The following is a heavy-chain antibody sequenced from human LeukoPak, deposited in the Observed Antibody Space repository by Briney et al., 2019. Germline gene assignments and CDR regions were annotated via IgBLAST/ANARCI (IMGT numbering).Heavy chain of an antibody. CDR2: INHSGST. J-gene: IGHJ3*02. D-gene: IGHD6-19*01. V-gene: IGHV4-34*01. CDR3: ARLTYSSGWYKGDAFDI. CDR1: GGSFSGYY. Sequence: SETLSLTCAVYGGSFSGYYWSWIRQPPGKGLEWIGEINHSGSTNYNPSLKSRVTISVDTSKNQFSLKLSSVTAADTAVYYCARLTYSSGWYKGDAFDIWGQGTMVTVSS.